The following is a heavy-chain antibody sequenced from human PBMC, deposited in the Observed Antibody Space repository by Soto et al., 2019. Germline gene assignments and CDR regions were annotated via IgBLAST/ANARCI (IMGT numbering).Heavy chain of an antibody. Sequence: FGPTLVNPTQTLTLSCSFSGFSLSTSGVAVGWIRQPPGKALEWLALIYWDDDKRYSPSLKSRLTITKDTSKNQVVLTMTNMDPVDTGTYFCAHMGLRGDYYGMDVWGQGTTVTVSS. CDR1: GFSLSTSGVA. CDR3: AHMGLRGDYYGMDV. V-gene: IGHV2-5*02. J-gene: IGHJ6*02. CDR2: IYWDDDK.